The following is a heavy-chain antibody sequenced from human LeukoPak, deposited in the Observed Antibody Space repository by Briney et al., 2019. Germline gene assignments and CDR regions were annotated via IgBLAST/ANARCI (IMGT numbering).Heavy chain of an antibody. CDR3: ARGRTVTKNWFDP. J-gene: IGHJ5*02. CDR1: GGSFSGYY. D-gene: IGHD3-3*01. Sequence: PSETLSLTCAVYGGSFSGYYWSWIRQPPGKGLEWIGEINHSGSTNYNPSLKSRVTISVDTSKNQFSLKLSSVTAADTAVYYCARGRTVTKNWFDPWGQGTLVTVSS. V-gene: IGHV4-34*01. CDR2: INHSGST.